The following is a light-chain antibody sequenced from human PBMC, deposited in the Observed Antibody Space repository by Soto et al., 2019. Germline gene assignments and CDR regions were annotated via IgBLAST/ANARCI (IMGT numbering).Light chain of an antibody. V-gene: IGLV1-40*01. J-gene: IGLJ2*01. Sequence: QLVLTQPPSVSGAPGQRVTISCTESSSNIGAGYDVHWYQQLPRTAPKLLIYGNSNRPSGVPDRFSGSKSGTSASLAITGLQAEDEADYYCQSYDSSLSGSVFGGGTKLTVL. CDR2: GNS. CDR1: SSNIGAGYD. CDR3: QSYDSSLSGSV.